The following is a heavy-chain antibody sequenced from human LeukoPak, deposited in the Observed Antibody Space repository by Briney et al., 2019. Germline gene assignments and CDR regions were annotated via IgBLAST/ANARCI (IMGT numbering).Heavy chain of an antibody. CDR2: INPSGGST. Sequence: ASVKVSCKASGYTFTTYYVHWVRQAPGQGLEWMGIINPSGGSTNYALKFQGRVTMTRDMFTTTVYMELSSLRSEDTAVYYCVRSIPAAGYYLDYWGQGTLVTVSS. V-gene: IGHV1-46*01. CDR1: GYTFTTYY. J-gene: IGHJ4*02. CDR3: VRSIPAAGYYLDY. D-gene: IGHD2-2*01.